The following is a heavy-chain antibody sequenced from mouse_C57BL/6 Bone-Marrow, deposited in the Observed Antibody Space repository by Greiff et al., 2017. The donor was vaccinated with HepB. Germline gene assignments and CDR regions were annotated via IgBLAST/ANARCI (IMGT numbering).Heavy chain of an antibody. D-gene: IGHD2-1*01. CDR3: TTPPDGIYLG. Sequence: EVQLQQSGAELVRPGASVKLSCTASGFNIKDDYMHWVKQRPEQGLEWIGWIDPENGDTEYASKFQGKATITADTSSNTAYLQLSSLTSEDTAVYYCTTPPDGIYLGWGQGTLVTVSA. V-gene: IGHV14-4*01. CDR1: GFNIKDDY. J-gene: IGHJ3*01. CDR2: IDPENGDT.